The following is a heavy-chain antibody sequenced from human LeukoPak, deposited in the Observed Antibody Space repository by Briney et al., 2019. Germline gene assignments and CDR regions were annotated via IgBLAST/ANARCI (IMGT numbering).Heavy chain of an antibody. V-gene: IGHV4-39*01. CDR3: ARYDFGDFAFDY. J-gene: IGHJ4*02. Sequence: SETLSLTCTVSGGSISSSSYYWGWIRQPPEKGLEWITSINYSGNTYYSPSLKNRVTISVDTSNNQFSLKLSSVTAADTAVYYCARYDFGDFAFDYWGQGTLVTVSS. CDR1: GGSISSSSYY. D-gene: IGHD4-17*01. CDR2: INYSGNT.